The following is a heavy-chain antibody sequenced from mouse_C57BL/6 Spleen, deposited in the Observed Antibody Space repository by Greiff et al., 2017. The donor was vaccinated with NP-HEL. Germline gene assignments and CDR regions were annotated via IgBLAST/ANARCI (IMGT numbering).Heavy chain of an antibody. J-gene: IGHJ4*01. CDR1: GFNIKNTY. V-gene: IGHV14-3*01. CDR3: ARHYYGSSYGENAMDY. Sequence: EVQLKESVAELVRPGASVKLSCTASGFNIKNTYMHWVKQRPEQGLEWIGRIDPANGNTKYAPKFQGKATITADTSSNTAYLQLSSLTSEDTAIYYCARHYYGSSYGENAMDYWGQGTSVTVSS. D-gene: IGHD1-1*01. CDR2: IDPANGNT.